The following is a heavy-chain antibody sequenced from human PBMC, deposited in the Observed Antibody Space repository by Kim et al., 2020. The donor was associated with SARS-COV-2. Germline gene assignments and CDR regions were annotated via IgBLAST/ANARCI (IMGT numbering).Heavy chain of an antibody. CDR2: IKSKTDGGTT. D-gene: IGHD5-18*01. CDR1: GFTFSNAW. V-gene: IGHV3-15*01. CDR3: TTDWPGALSPSAGARIQLWLGSSSYYYYYGMDV. J-gene: IGHJ6*02. Sequence: GGSLRLSCAASGFTFSNAWMSWVRQAPGKGLEWVGRIKSKTDGGTTDYAAPVKGRFTISRDDSKNTLYLQMNSLKTEDTAVYYCTTDWPGALSPSAGARIQLWLGSSSYYYYYGMDVWGQGTTVTVSS.